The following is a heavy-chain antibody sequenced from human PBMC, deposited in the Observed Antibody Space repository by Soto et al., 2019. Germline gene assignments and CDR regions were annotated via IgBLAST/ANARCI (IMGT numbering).Heavy chain of an antibody. CDR3: AKREAGYEAY. D-gene: IGHD1-1*01. CDR2: ISGSGDGT. Sequence: GGSLRLSCAASESTFSSYAMSWVRQAPGKGLEWVSAISGSGDGTYYADSVKGRFSISRDNSKNTLYLLMNSLRAEDAAVYYCAKREAGYEAYWGQGTLVTVSS. V-gene: IGHV3-23*01. CDR1: ESTFSSYA. J-gene: IGHJ4*02.